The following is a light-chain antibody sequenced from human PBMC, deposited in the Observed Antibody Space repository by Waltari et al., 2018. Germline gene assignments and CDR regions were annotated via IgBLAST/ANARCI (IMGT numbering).Light chain of an antibody. CDR3: SSPSTNNVVV. CDR1: SGDIGGSDF. V-gene: IGLV2-14*01. Sequence: QSALTQPASVSASPGQSINISCTGTSGDIGGSDFVSWYQHHPGRAPKVLIFDVNHRPSGISDRFSGSKSGNTASLTISGLQAEDDADYYCSSPSTNNVVVFGGGTKVTVL. CDR2: DVN. J-gene: IGLJ2*01.